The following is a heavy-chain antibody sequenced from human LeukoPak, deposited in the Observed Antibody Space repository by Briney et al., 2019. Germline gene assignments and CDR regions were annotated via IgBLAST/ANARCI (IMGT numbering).Heavy chain of an antibody. J-gene: IGHJ4*02. V-gene: IGHV3-7*01. CDR1: GFTFSTYW. CDR2: IKGDESAK. Sequence: GGSLRLSCAASGFTFSTYWMAWVRQAPGKGLEWVANIKGDESAKHQADSVKGRFTISRDNAQNSVYLQMSSLRGEDTAVYYCARDVGGSLDYWGQGTLVSVSS. D-gene: IGHD3-10*01. CDR3: ARDVGGSLDY.